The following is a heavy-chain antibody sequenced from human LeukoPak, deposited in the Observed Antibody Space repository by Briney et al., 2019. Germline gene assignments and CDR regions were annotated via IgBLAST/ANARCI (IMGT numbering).Heavy chain of an antibody. V-gene: IGHV3-9*01. CDR2: INWDGSRM. CDR1: GFTFDDHA. Sequence: GGSLRLSCAASGFTFDDHAMYWVRQAPGKGLEWVSGINWDGSRMGYADAVKGRFTISRDSAKNSLYLQMNSLRTEDTALYYCARASYYYDTSGLGAFDIWGQGTLVTVSS. CDR3: ARASYYYDTSGLGAFDI. D-gene: IGHD3-22*01. J-gene: IGHJ3*02.